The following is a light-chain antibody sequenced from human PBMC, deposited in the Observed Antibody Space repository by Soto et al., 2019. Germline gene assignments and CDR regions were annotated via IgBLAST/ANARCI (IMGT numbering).Light chain of an antibody. V-gene: IGKV3-15*01. Sequence: VMTLYPAILSVSPGERATLSCRANESISSNLACYQQKPVQAPRLLIYGASTRATGSPARFSGSGSGTDFTLTISRMQPEDFAVDCCQQYGSSPSTFGQGTKVDIK. CDR3: QQYGSSPST. CDR1: ESISSN. CDR2: GAS. J-gene: IGKJ1*01.